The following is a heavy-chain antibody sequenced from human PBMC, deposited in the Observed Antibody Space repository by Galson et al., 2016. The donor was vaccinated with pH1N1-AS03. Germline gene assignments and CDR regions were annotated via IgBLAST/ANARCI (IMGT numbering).Heavy chain of an antibody. J-gene: IGHJ3*02. Sequence: SLRLSCAASGFTFTDYYMTWIRQAPGKGLELISYISSRGSTKYYADSVKGRFAISRDDTKKSVYLQMDRLRVEDTAVYYCASPAGYNDYDFAFDIWGQGTMVTVSS. D-gene: IGHD5-12*01. CDR2: ISSRGSTK. V-gene: IGHV3-11*04. CDR3: ASPAGYNDYDFAFDI. CDR1: GFTFTDYY.